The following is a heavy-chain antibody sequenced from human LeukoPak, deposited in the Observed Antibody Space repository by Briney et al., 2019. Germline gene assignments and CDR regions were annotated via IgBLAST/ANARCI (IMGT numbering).Heavy chain of an antibody. CDR2: INYSGST. V-gene: IGHV4-30-4*01. CDR3: ARDSLIAAAGRFDY. Sequence: SQTLSLTCTVSGGSISTTDYYWSWIRQPPGKGLEWIGYINYSGSTNYNPSLKSRVSMSVDTSKNQFSLKLSSVTAADTAVYYCARDSLIAAAGRFDYWGQGTLVTVSS. J-gene: IGHJ4*02. CDR1: GGSISTTDYY. D-gene: IGHD6-13*01.